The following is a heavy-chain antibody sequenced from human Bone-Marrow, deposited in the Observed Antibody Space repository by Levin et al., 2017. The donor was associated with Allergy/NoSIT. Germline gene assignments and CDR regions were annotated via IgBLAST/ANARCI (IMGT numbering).Heavy chain of an antibody. D-gene: IGHD6-13*01. J-gene: IGHJ6*02. CDR1: GGSISSYY. CDR2: IYYTGST. Sequence: SGGSLRLSCTVSGGSISSYYWSWLRQPPGKGLEWIGYIYYTGSTNYNPSLKSRVTISVDTSKNQFSLKLRSVTAADAAVYFCARDRSVIATSGSHYYYGMDVWGQGTTVTVSS. V-gene: IGHV4-59*01. CDR3: ARDRSVIATSGSHYYYGMDV.